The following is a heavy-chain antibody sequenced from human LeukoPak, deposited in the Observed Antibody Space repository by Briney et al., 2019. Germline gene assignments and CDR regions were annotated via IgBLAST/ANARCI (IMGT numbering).Heavy chain of an antibody. V-gene: IGHV3-74*01. J-gene: IGHJ4*02. CDR2: INSDGSWT. Sequence: GGSLRLSCAASGNYWMHWVRQAPGKGLVWVSHINSDGSWTNYADSVKGRFTISKDNAKNTVYLQMNNLRAEDTAVYYCVSFYETYWGRGTLVTVSS. CDR3: VSFYETY. CDR1: GNYW. D-gene: IGHD2/OR15-2a*01.